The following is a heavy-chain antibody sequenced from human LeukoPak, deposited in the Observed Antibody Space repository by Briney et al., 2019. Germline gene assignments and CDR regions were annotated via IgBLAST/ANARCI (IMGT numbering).Heavy chain of an antibody. CDR1: GGTFSSYA. D-gene: IGHD1-26*01. V-gene: IGHV1-69*01. J-gene: IGHJ4*02. CDR2: IIPIFGTA. Sequence: GASVKVSCKAFGGTFSSYAISWVRQAPGQGLEWMGGIIPIFGTANYAQKFQGRVTITADESTSTAYMELSSLRSGDTAVYYCAVPPATQYYFDYWGQGTLVTVSS. CDR3: AVPPATQYYFDY.